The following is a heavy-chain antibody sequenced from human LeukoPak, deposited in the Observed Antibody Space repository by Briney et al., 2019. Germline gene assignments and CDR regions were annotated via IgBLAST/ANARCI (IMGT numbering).Heavy chain of an antibody. CDR1: GFPFGSYS. D-gene: IGHD1-26*01. Sequence: GGTLGLSCAASGFPFGSYSMNGVALPPGKGLGWVSYISTGSSSRNYADSVKGRFTISRDNAKNSLYLQMDSLRAEDTAVYYCARDQTGSYDYWGQGTLVTVSS. J-gene: IGHJ4*02. CDR3: ARDQTGSYDY. CDR2: ISTGSSSR. V-gene: IGHV3-48*01.